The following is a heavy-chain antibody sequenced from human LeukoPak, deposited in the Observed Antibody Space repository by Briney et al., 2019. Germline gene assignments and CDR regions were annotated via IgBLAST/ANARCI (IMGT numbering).Heavy chain of an antibody. V-gene: IGHV3-30*04. D-gene: IGHD3-3*01. CDR1: GFTFSSYA. CDR2: ISYDGSNK. CDR3: ARGIGAYYDFWSGYQPADAFDI. J-gene: IGHJ3*02. Sequence: GRSLRLSCAASGFTFSSYAMHWVRQAPGKGLEWVAVISYDGSNKYYADSVKGRFTISRDNSKNTLYLQMNSLRAEDTAVYYCARGIGAYYDFWSGYQPADAFDIWGQGTMVTFSS.